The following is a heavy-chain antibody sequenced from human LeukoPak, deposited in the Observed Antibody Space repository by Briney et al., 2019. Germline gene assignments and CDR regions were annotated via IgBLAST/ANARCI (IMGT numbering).Heavy chain of an antibody. CDR1: GFTFDDYA. D-gene: IGHD2-2*01. Sequence: GGSLGLSCAASGFTFDDYAMHWVRQAPGKGLEWVSGISWNSGSIGYADSVKGRFTISRDNAKNSLYLQMNSLRAEDMALYYCAKAGCSSTSCYVLDYWGQGTLVTVSS. CDR3: AKAGCSSTSCYVLDY. CDR2: ISWNSGSI. V-gene: IGHV3-9*03. J-gene: IGHJ4*02.